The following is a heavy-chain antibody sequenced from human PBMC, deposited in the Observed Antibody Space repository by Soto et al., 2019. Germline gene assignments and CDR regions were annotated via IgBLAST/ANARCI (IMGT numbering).Heavy chain of an antibody. J-gene: IGHJ6*03. CDR1: GFTFSSYA. Sequence: EVQLLESGGGLVQPGGSLRLSCAASGFTFSSYAMSWVRQAPGKGLEWVSAISGSGGSTYYADSVKGRFTISRDNSKNTLYLQMNSLRAEDTAVYYYARILRSSWSGYKYYYYYMDGWGKGNTVTVSS. CDR2: ISGSGGST. CDR3: ARILRSSWSGYKYYYYYMDG. V-gene: IGHV3-23*01. D-gene: IGHD3-3*01.